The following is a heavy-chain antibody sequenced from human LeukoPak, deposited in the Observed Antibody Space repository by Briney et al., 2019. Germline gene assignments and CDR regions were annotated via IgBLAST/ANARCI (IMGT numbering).Heavy chain of an antibody. CDR3: ARGGGYCSSTSCPPPFYYYGMDV. J-gene: IGHJ6*02. Sequence: SQTLSLTCTVSGGSISSGGYYWSWIRQHPGKGLEWIGYIYYSGSTYYNPSLKSRVTISVDTSKNQFSLKLSSVTAADTAVHYCARGGGYCSSTSCPPPFYYYGMDVWGQGTTVTVSS. D-gene: IGHD2-2*01. CDR2: IYYSGST. V-gene: IGHV4-31*03. CDR1: GGSISSGGYY.